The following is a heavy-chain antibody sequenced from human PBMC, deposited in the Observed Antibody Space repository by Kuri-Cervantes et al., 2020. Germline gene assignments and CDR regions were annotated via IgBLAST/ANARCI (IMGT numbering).Heavy chain of an antibody. J-gene: IGHJ6*02. D-gene: IGHD2-15*01. CDR2: IKQDGSEK. Sequence: GESLKISCVASGFTFSSSWMSWVRQAPGKGLEWVAYIKQDGSEKFYVDSVKGRFTISRDNSKNTLYLQMNSLRAEDTAVYYCARRGVGASLHYYYYGMDVWGQGTTVTVSS. V-gene: IGHV3-7*01. CDR1: GFTFSSSW. CDR3: ARRGVGASLHYYYYGMDV.